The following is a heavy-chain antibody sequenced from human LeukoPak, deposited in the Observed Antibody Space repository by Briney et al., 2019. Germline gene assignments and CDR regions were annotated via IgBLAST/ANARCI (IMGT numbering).Heavy chain of an antibody. V-gene: IGHV3-7*01. Sequence: GGSLRLSCAASGFTFSNYWMSWVRQAPGKGLEGGADIKQDGSEKYYVDSVKGRFPISRDNAKNSLYLQMNSLRAEDTAVYYCARDKIVGATKFDYWGQGTLVTVSS. J-gene: IGHJ4*02. CDR1: GFTFSNYW. D-gene: IGHD1-26*01. CDR3: ARDKIVGATKFDY. CDR2: IKQDGSEK.